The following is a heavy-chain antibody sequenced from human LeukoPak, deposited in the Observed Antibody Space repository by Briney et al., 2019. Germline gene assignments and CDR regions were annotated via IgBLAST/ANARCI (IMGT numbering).Heavy chain of an antibody. Sequence: GASVKVSCKASGGTFSSYAISWMRQAPGQGLEWMGRIIPILGIANYAQKFQGRVTITADKSTSTAYMELSSLRSEDTAVYYCARSDLGESYYFDYWGQGTLVTVSS. CDR3: ARSDLGESYYFDY. D-gene: IGHD3-16*01. CDR2: IIPILGIA. J-gene: IGHJ4*02. V-gene: IGHV1-69*04. CDR1: GGTFSSYA.